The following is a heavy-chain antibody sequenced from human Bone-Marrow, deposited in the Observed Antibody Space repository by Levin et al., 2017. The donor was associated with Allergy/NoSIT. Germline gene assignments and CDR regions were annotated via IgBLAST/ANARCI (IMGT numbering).Heavy chain of an antibody. Sequence: GGSLRLSCAASGFTFSRYGMSGVRQAPGRGLEWVSALSGSGGNTYYADSVKGRFTISRDNSKNTLILQMNSLRVEDTAVYYCAKDRGWYGDAFDIWGQGTMVTVSS. CDR3: AKDRGWYGDAFDI. D-gene: IGHD6-19*01. CDR1: GFTFSRYG. J-gene: IGHJ3*02. CDR2: LSGSGGNT. V-gene: IGHV3-23*01.